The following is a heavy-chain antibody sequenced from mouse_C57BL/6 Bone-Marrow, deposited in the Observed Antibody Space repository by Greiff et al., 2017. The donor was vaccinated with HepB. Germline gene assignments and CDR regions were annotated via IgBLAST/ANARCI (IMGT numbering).Heavy chain of an antibody. J-gene: IGHJ1*03. CDR3: ARLAYGSSSPWYFDV. Sequence: VQLQQSDAELVKPGASVKISCKVSGYTFTDHTIHWMKQRPEQGLEWIGYIYPRDGSTKDNEKFKGKATLTADKSSSTAYMQLNSLTSEDSAVYFCARLAYGSSSPWYFDVWGTGTTVTVSS. D-gene: IGHD1-1*01. V-gene: IGHV1-78*01. CDR2: IYPRDGST. CDR1: GYTFTDHT.